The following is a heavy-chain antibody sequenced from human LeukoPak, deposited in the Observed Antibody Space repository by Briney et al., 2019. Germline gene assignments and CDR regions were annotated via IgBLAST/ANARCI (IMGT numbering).Heavy chain of an antibody. CDR2: IIPIFGTA. CDR3: AREYYFDSSSYYGDAFDI. Sequence: ASVKVSCKASGGTFSSYAISWVRQAPGQGLEWMGGIIPIFGTANYAQKFQGRVTITTDESTSTAYMELSSLRSEDTAVYYCAREYYFDSSSYYGDAFDIWGQGTMVTVSS. J-gene: IGHJ3*02. D-gene: IGHD3-22*01. V-gene: IGHV1-69*05. CDR1: GGTFSSYA.